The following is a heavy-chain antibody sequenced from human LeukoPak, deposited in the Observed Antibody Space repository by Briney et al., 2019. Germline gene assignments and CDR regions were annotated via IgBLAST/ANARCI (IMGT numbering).Heavy chain of an antibody. D-gene: IGHD1-26*01. CDR2: ISSSGSTT. Sequence: GGSLRLSCAASGFTFGDYSMNWVRQAPGKGLECVSYISSSGSTTHSADSVKGRFTISRDNAKTSLYLQMNSLRDEDTAVYYCARDTSPSGGSYLADIWGQGTLVTVSS. V-gene: IGHV3-48*02. CDR1: GFTFGDYS. CDR3: ARDTSPSGGSYLADI. J-gene: IGHJ3*02.